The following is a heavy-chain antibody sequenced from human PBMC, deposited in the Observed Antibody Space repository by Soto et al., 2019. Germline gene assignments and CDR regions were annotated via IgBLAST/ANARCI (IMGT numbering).Heavy chain of an antibody. CDR3: ARLHYDILTGRYYFDY. Sequence: GESLKISCKGSGYSFTSYWIGWVRQMPGKGLEWMGIIYPGDSDTRYSPSFQGQVTISADKSISTAYLQWSSLKASDTAMYYCARLHYDILTGRYYFDYWGQGTLVTVSS. CDR1: GYSFTSYW. V-gene: IGHV5-51*01. CDR2: IYPGDSDT. J-gene: IGHJ4*02. D-gene: IGHD3-9*01.